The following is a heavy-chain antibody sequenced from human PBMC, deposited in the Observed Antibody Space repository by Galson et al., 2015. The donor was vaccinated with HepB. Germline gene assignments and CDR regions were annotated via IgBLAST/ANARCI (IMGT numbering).Heavy chain of an antibody. CDR1: GFTFSSYA. D-gene: IGHD1-26*01. CDR3: ARDLSGTDDY. Sequence: SLRLSCAASGFTFSSYAMHWVRQAPGKGLEWVAVISYDGSNKYYADSVKGRFTISRDNSKNTLYLQMNSLRAEDTAVYYCARDLSGTDDYWGQGTLVTVSS. CDR2: ISYDGSNK. V-gene: IGHV3-30-3*01. J-gene: IGHJ4*02.